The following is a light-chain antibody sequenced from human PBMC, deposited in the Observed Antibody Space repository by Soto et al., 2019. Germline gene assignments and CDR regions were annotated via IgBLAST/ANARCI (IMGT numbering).Light chain of an antibody. J-gene: IGKJ1*01. V-gene: IGKV3-11*01. CDR3: QQYNIWPLWT. CDR1: QSVSSY. CDR2: DAS. Sequence: EIVLTQSPATLSLSPGERATLSCRASQSVSSYLAWYQQKPGQAPRLLIYDASNRATGIPDRFSGSGSGTDFSLTISGLQSEDFAVYFCQQYNIWPLWTFGQGTKVDIK.